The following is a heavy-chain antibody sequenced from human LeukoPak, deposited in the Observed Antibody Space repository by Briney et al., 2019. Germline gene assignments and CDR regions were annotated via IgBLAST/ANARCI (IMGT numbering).Heavy chain of an antibody. CDR2: IYSGGST. D-gene: IGHD3-9*01. CDR1: GFTVSNNY. V-gene: IGHV3-53*01. J-gene: IGHJ4*02. CDR3: AKDQPGLYYDILTGYYHPAGYFDY. Sequence: PGGSLRLSCAASGFTVSNNYMNWVRQAPGKGLEWVSLIYSGGSTHYADSVKGRFTISRDNSKNTLYLQMNSLRAEDTAVYYCAKDQPGLYYDILTGYYHPAGYFDYWGQGTLVTVSS.